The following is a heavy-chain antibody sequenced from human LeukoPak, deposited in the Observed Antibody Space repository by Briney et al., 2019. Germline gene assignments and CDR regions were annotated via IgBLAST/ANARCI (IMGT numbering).Heavy chain of an antibody. Sequence: PSQALSLTCTVSGGSISGGAYYWSWIRQHPGKGLEWIGYMYYSGNSYYNPSLKSRVTISVDTSKNQFSLKLSSVPAADTAVYYCARWQYWDTGGYFDYWGQGTLVTVSS. D-gene: IGHD2-8*02. CDR2: MYYSGNS. CDR3: ARWQYWDTGGYFDY. J-gene: IGHJ4*02. CDR1: GGSISGGAYY. V-gene: IGHV4-31*03.